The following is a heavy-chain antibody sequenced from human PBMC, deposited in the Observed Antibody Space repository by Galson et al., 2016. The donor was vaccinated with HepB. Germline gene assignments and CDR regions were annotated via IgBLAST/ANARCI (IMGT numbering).Heavy chain of an antibody. CDR2: IGSSGSI. D-gene: IGHD4-17*01. CDR1: GFTFSDYY. CDR3: VHGDYPY. V-gene: IGHV3-11*01. J-gene: IGHJ4*02. Sequence: SLRLSCAASGFTFSDYYTSWIRQAPGKGLELVSHIGSSGSIYYTDSVKGRFTISRDNAKNSLYLQMNSLRAEDTAVYYCVHGDYPYWGQGTLVTVSS.